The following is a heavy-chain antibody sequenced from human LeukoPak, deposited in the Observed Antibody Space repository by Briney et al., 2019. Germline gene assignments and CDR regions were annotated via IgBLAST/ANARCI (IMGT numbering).Heavy chain of an antibody. CDR1: GFTFSSYA. D-gene: IGHD6-6*01. CDR2: ISGSDGST. Sequence: GGSLRLSCAASGFTFSSYAMSWVRQAPGKGLEWVSGISGSDGSTYYADSVKGRFTISRDNSKNRLYLLMNSLRAEDTALYYCAKSLGSSSWYFYYGTDVWGQGTTVTVSS. V-gene: IGHV3-23*01. CDR3: AKSLGSSSWYFYYGTDV. J-gene: IGHJ6*02.